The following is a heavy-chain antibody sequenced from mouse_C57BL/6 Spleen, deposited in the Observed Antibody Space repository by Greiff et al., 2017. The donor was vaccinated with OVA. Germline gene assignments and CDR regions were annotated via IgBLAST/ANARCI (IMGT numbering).Heavy chain of an antibody. J-gene: IGHJ2*01. Sequence: QVQLQQSGAELARPGASVKLSCKASGYTFTSYGISWVKQRTGQGLEWIGEIYPRSGNTYYNEKFKGKATLTADKSSSTAYMELRSLTSEDSAVYFCARSDDGYYPYSFDYWGQGTTLTVSS. D-gene: IGHD2-3*01. CDR1: GYTFTSYG. V-gene: IGHV1-81*01. CDR2: IYPRSGNT. CDR3: ARSDDGYYPYSFDY.